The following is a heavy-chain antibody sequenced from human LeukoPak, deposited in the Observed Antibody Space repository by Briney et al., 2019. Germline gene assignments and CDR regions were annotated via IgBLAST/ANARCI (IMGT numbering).Heavy chain of an antibody. CDR3: ARGSSSFVY. CDR2: IYTSGST. V-gene: IGHV4-61*02. CDR1: GGSISSGSYY. D-gene: IGHD6-13*01. Sequence: SETLSLTCTVSGGSISSGSYYWSWIRQPAGKGLEWIGRIYTSGSTNYNPSLKSRVTISVDTSENQFSLKLSSVTAADTAVYYCARGSSSFVYWGQGTLVTVSS. J-gene: IGHJ4*02.